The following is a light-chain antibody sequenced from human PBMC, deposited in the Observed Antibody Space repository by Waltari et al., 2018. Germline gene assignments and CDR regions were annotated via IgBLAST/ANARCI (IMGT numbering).Light chain of an antibody. CDR3: YSTDSSGNHRV. Sequence: SYELTQPPSLSVSPGQTARITCSGDALPKKFAYWYQQKSGQAPVMVISEDTKRPSGSPGRCSGSSSGTLATLTISGDQVEDEAAYYCYSTDSSGNHRVFGGGTKLTVL. J-gene: IGLJ3*02. CDR2: EDT. V-gene: IGLV3-10*01. CDR1: ALPKKF.